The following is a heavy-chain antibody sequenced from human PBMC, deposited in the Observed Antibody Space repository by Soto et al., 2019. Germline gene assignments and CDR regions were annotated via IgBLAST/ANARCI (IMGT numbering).Heavy chain of an antibody. CDR2: IYYSGRT. Sequence: QVQLQESGPGLVKPSETLSLTCTVSGGSISDYQWNWIRQSPGKGLEWIGYIYYSGRTNYNPSLKRRLTITLGTSPEEFPLGLGSVAASDTAVYYWGGVRGLGEISPYFDHRGQGTLVTVSS. V-gene: IGHV4-59*03. CDR1: GGSISDYQ. J-gene: IGHJ4*02. CDR3: GGVRGLGEISPYFDH. D-gene: IGHD3-16*02.